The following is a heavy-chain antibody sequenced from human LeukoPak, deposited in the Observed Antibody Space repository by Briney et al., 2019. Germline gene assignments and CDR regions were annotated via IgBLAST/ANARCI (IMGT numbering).Heavy chain of an antibody. CDR2: ISSSSSTI. CDR1: GFTFSSYS. CDR3: ARGLRGLLWFGELFPDAFDI. D-gene: IGHD3-10*01. Sequence: GGSLRLSCAASGFTFSSYSMNWVRQAPGKGLEWVSYISSSSSTIYYADSVKGRFTISRDNAKNSLYLKMNSLRAEDTAVYYCARGLRGLLWFGELFPDAFDIWGQGTMVTVSS. J-gene: IGHJ3*02. V-gene: IGHV3-48*04.